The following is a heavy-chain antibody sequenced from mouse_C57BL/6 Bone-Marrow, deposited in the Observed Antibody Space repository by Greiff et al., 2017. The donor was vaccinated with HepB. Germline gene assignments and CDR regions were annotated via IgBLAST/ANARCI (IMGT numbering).Heavy chain of an antibody. CDR1: GYAFSSSW. CDR2: IYPGDGDT. J-gene: IGHJ3*01. Sequence: VKLMESGPELVKPGASVKISCKASGYAFSSSWMNWVKQRPGKGLEWIGRIYPGDGDTNYNGKFKGKATLTADKSSSTAYMQLSGLTSEDSAVYFCARESPSYYDYDGFAYWGQGTLVTVSA. CDR3: ARESPSYYDYDGFAY. D-gene: IGHD2-4*01. V-gene: IGHV1-82*01.